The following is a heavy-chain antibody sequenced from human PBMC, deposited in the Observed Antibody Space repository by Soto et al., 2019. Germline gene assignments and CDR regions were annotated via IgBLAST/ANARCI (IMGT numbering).Heavy chain of an antibody. Sequence: ASVKVSCKASGYTFTIYGISGVLQSPVQWLEWMGWISAYNGNTNYAQKLQGRVTMTTDTSTSTAYMELRSLRSDDTAVYYCASFRMGSSPLRGYYGMDVWGQGTTVTVSS. V-gene: IGHV1-18*01. CDR1: GYTFTIYG. D-gene: IGHD6-13*01. CDR2: ISAYNGNT. J-gene: IGHJ6*02. CDR3: ASFRMGSSPLRGYYGMDV.